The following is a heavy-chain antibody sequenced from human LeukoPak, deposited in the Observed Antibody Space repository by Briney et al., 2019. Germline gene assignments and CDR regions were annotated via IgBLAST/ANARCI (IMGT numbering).Heavy chain of an antibody. CDR1: GYTFTNYG. CDR2: ISTYNGDT. Sequence: ASVKVSCKASGYTFTNYGISWVRQAPGQGLEWMGWISTYNGDTFFGQKLQGRVTMTTDTSTSTAYLELRSLRSDDTAVYYCARDRGYCSSINCYIGGRPANWIDPWGQGTLVTVSS. V-gene: IGHV1-18*01. CDR3: ARDRGYCSSINCYIGGRPANWIDP. J-gene: IGHJ5*02. D-gene: IGHD2-2*02.